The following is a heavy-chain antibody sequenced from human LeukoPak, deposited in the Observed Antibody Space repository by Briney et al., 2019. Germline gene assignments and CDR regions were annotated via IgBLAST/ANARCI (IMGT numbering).Heavy chain of an antibody. J-gene: IGHJ6*03. CDR2: IYTSGST. D-gene: IGHD6-19*01. CDR1: GGSFSGYY. V-gene: IGHV4-59*10. Sequence: SETLSLTCAVYGGSFSGYYWSWIRQPAGKGLEWIGRIYTSGSTNYNPSLKSRVTISIDTSKNTFSLKMTSVTAADTAVYYCARRVGWPTTTYYYMDVWGRGTTVTIS. CDR3: ARRVGWPTTTYYYMDV.